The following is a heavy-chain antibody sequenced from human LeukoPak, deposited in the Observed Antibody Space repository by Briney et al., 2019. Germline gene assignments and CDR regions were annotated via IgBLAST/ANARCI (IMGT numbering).Heavy chain of an antibody. V-gene: IGHV3-33*06. CDR2: ISYDGSNK. Sequence: GGSLRLSCAASGFTFSSYAMHWVRQAPGKGLEWVAVISYDGSNKYYADSVKGRFTISRDSSKNTLYLQMNSLRAEDTAVYYCAKRGSTWDLDYWAREPWSPSPQ. CDR3: AKRGSTWDLDY. D-gene: IGHD6-13*01. J-gene: IGHJ4*02. CDR1: GFTFSSYA.